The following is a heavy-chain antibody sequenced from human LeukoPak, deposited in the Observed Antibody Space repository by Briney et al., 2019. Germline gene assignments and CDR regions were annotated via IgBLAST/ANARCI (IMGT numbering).Heavy chain of an antibody. V-gene: IGHV4-34*01. CDR1: GGSFSGYY. Sequence: KASETLSRTCAVYGGSFSGYYWSWIRQPPGKGLEWIGEINHSGSTNYNPSLKSRVTISVDTSKNQFSLKLSSVTAADTAVYYCARKPFYYGSGRGMDVWGKGTTVTVSS. CDR2: INHSGST. J-gene: IGHJ6*04. D-gene: IGHD3-10*01. CDR3: ARKPFYYGSGRGMDV.